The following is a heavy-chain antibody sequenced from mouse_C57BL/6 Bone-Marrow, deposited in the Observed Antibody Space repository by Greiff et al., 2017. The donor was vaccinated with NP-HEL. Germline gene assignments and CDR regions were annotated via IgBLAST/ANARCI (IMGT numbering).Heavy chain of an antibody. CDR1: GYTFTSYW. CDR2: IDPSDSET. Sequence: VQLQQPGAELVRPGSSVKLSCKASGYTFTSYWMHWVKQRPIQGLEWIGNIDPSDSETHYNQKFKDKATLTVDKSSSTAYMQLSSLTAEDSAFYYCARETAQTKAWFAYWGQGTLVTVSA. D-gene: IGHD3-2*02. CDR3: ARETAQTKAWFAY. V-gene: IGHV1-52*01. J-gene: IGHJ3*01.